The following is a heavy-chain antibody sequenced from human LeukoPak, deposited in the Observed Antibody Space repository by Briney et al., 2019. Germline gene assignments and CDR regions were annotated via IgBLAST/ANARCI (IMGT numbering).Heavy chain of an antibody. J-gene: IGHJ5*02. CDR3: ARHGNPHLRQTNWFDP. Sequence: GESLKISCKGSGYSFSDYWIGWVRQMPGKGLNLMGIIYPGDSETRYRPSFQGQVTISADKSISTAYLQWSSLKASDTAMYYCARHGNPHLRQTNWFDPWGQGTLVTVSS. D-gene: IGHD5/OR15-5a*01. CDR2: IYPGDSET. CDR1: GYSFSDYW. V-gene: IGHV5-51*01.